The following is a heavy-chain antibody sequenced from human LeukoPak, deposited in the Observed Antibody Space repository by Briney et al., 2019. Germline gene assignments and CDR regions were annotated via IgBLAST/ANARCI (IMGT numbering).Heavy chain of an antibody. CDR1: GYSFTSYW. D-gene: IGHD3-22*01. Sequence: GESLKISCKGSGYSFTSYWIGWVRQMPGRGLEWMGIIYPGDSDTRYSPSFQGQVTISADKSISTAYLQWSSLKASDTAMYYCARVYYYDSSGYFARYYFDYWGQGTLVTVSS. V-gene: IGHV5-51*01. J-gene: IGHJ4*02. CDR3: ARVYYYDSSGYFARYYFDY. CDR2: IYPGDSDT.